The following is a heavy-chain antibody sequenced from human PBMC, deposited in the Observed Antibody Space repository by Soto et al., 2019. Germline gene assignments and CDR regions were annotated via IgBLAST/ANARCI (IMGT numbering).Heavy chain of an antibody. CDR2: ISAYNGNT. J-gene: IGHJ6*02. CDR3: ARVLRFCTNGVCPHYYYGMDV. CDR1: GYTFTSYG. Sequence: ASVKVSCKASGYTFTSYGISWVRQAPGQGLEWMGWISAYNGNTNYAQKLQGRVTMTTDTSTSTAYMELRSLRSDDTAVYYCARVLRFCTNGVCPHYYYGMDVWGQGTTVTVSS. V-gene: IGHV1-18*01. D-gene: IGHD2-8*01.